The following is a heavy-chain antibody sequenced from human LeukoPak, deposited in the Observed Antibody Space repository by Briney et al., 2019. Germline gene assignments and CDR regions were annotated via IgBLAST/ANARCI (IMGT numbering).Heavy chain of an antibody. D-gene: IGHD3-9*01. J-gene: IGHJ4*02. V-gene: IGHV3-48*03. CDR2: ISSSGSTI. CDR1: GFTFSSYE. CDR3: ARELDWVFDY. Sequence: PGGSLRLSCAASGFTFSSYEMNWLRQAPGKGLEWVSYISSSGSTIYYADSVKGRFTISRDNAKNSLYLQMNSLRAEDTAVYYCARELDWVFDYWGQGTLVTVSS.